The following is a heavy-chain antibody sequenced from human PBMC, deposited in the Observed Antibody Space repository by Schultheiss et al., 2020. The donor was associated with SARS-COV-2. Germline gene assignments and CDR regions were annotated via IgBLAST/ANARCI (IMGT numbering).Heavy chain of an antibody. CDR1: GFTFSSYG. V-gene: IGHV3-30*18. J-gene: IGHJ4*02. CDR2: ISYDGSNK. Sequence: GESLKISCAASGFTFSSYGMHWVRQAPGKGLEWVAVISYDGSNKYYADSVKGRFTISRDNSKNTLYLQMNSLRAEDTAVYYCAKDDDYGDYPKHDYWGQGTLVTVSS. D-gene: IGHD4-17*01. CDR3: AKDDDYGDYPKHDY.